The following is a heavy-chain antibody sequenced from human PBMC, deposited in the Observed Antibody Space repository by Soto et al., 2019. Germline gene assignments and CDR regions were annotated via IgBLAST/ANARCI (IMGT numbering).Heavy chain of an antibody. CDR3: ASSYGTSWYGDY. D-gene: IGHD6-13*01. V-gene: IGHV1-69*01. CDR2: IIPSSGTP. Sequence: QVQLVQSGAEVQKPGASVKVSCKASGGNFNNYAVTWVRQAPGQGLEWRGGIIPSSGTPNYAQRFQDRVTITADESRSIVYMELSSLRAEDTALYYCASSYGTSWYGDYWGQGSLVTVSS. J-gene: IGHJ4*02. CDR1: GGNFNNYA.